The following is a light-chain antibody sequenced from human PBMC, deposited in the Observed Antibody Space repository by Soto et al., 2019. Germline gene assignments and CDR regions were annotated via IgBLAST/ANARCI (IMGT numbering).Light chain of an antibody. CDR1: RSDVGGYNY. V-gene: IGLV2-11*01. J-gene: IGLJ3*02. CDR2: AVN. Sequence: QSALTQPRSVSGSPRQSVTVSCTGTRSDVGGYNYVSWYQQHPGKAPKLIIYAVNKRPSGVPDRFSGSKSGNTASLTISGLQADDEADYYCCSYAGSYTKWVFGGGTKVTV. CDR3: CSYAGSYTKWV.